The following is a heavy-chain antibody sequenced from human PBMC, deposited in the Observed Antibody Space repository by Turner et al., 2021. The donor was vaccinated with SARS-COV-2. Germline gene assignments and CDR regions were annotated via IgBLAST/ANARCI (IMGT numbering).Heavy chain of an antibody. V-gene: IGHV4-39*02. D-gene: IGHD1-26*01. CDR1: GGSISSSTYY. J-gene: IGHJ6*02. Sequence: QLQLQESGPGLVKPSETLSLTCTVSGGSISSSTYYWGWIRQPPGKGLEWIGSIYYSGSTYYNASLKSRVTISGDTSKNQFSLKLSSVTAADTAVYYCARDRIIWDRGVYYYYGMDVWGQGTTVTVSS. CDR3: ARDRIIWDRGVYYYYGMDV. CDR2: IYYSGST.